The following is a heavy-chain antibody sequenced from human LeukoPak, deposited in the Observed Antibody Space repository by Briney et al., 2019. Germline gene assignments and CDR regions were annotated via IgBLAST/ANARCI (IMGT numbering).Heavy chain of an antibody. V-gene: IGHV4-34*01. CDR2: INHSGST. CDR1: GGSFSGYY. D-gene: IGHD2-8*02. CDR3: ARGSRLVPDY. J-gene: IGHJ4*02. Sequence: SETLSLTCAVYGGSFSGYYSSWIRQPPGKGLEWIGEINHSGSTNYNPSLKSRVTISVDTSKNQFSLKLSSVTAADTAVYYCARGSRLVPDYWGQGTLVTVPS.